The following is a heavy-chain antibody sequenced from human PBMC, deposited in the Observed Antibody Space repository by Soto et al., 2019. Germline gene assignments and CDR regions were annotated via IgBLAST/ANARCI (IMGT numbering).Heavy chain of an antibody. CDR2: IYYSGST. J-gene: IGHJ5*02. CDR1: GGSISSSSYY. V-gene: IGHV4-39*01. CDR3: ARLTGYCSSTSCYTLPYNWFEP. D-gene: IGHD2-2*02. Sequence: SETLSLTCTVSGGSISSSSYYWGWIRQPPGKGLEWIGSIYYSGSTYYNPSLKSRVTISVDTSKNQFSLKLSSVTAADTAVYYCARLTGYCSSTSCYTLPYNWFEPWGQGTLVTVSS.